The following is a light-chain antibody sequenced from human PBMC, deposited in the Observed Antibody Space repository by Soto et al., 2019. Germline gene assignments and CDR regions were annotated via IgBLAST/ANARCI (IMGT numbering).Light chain of an antibody. V-gene: IGLV2-14*01. Sequence: QSALTQPASVSGSPGQSITISCTGTSSDVGGYNYVSWFQQHPGKSPKLMIYEVSRRPSWVSDRFTGSKSGNTASLTISGLQADDEADYYCNSHERSNIRVFGGGTKLTVL. CDR2: EVS. CDR1: SSDVGGYNY. CDR3: NSHERSNIRV. J-gene: IGLJ3*02.